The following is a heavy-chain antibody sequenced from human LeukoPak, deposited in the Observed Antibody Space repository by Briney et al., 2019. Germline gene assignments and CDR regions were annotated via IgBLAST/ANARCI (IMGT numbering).Heavy chain of an antibody. CDR2: IYYSGST. V-gene: IGHV4-30-4*01. CDR3: ARGSEDYYDSSGYLDY. J-gene: IGHJ4*02. CDR1: GGSISIGDYY. Sequence: ASETLSLTCTVSGGSISIGDYYWSWIRQPPGKGLEWIGYIYYSGSTYYNPSLKSRVTTSVDTSKNQFSLKLSSVTAADTAVYYCARGSEDYYDSSGYLDYWGQGTLVTVSS. D-gene: IGHD3-22*01.